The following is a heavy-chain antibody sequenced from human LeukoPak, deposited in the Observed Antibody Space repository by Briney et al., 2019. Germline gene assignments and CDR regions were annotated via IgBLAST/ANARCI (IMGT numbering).Heavy chain of an antibody. Sequence: GASVTVSCKTSGYTFTGSYLHWVRQVPGQGLEWVGWTNPSTGGTKSAQQFEGRVTMTRDTSNTTGFLELRSLRLDDTATYYCARGGAFCSITTCHEFDHWGQGTLVIVSS. CDR3: ARGGAFCSITTCHEFDH. D-gene: IGHD2-2*01. J-gene: IGHJ4*02. CDR2: TNPSTGGT. CDR1: GYTFTGSY. V-gene: IGHV1-2*02.